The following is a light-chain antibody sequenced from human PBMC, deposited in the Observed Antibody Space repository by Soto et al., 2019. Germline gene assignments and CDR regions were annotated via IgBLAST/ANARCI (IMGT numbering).Light chain of an antibody. Sequence: DIQMTQSPSSVSASVGARVTITCRARQGIGSWLAWYQQNPGKAPRLLIYTASSLQSGVPARFSGSGAGTDCTLTISSLQTEDFATYDWQQATSFPRTFGGGTKVEIK. V-gene: IGKV1-12*01. J-gene: IGKJ4*01. CDR1: QGIGSW. CDR3: QQATSFPRT. CDR2: TAS.